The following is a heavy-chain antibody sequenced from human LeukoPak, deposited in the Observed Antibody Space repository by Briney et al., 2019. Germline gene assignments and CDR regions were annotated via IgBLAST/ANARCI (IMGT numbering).Heavy chain of an antibody. Sequence: GGSLRLSCAASGFTVSSNYMSWVRQAPGKGLEWVSVIYSGGSTYYADSEKGRFTISRDNSKNTLYLQMSSLRAEDTAVYYCARTGDRDYFDYWGQGTLVTVSS. D-gene: IGHD7-27*01. CDR3: ARTGDRDYFDY. CDR1: GFTVSSNY. V-gene: IGHV3-53*01. CDR2: IYSGGST. J-gene: IGHJ4*02.